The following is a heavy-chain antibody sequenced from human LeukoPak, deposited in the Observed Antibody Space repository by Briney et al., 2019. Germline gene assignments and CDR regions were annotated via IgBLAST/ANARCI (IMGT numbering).Heavy chain of an antibody. CDR3: ARADCSSTSCYEFDY. V-gene: IGHV1-18*01. CDR2: ISAYNGNT. Sequence: ASVKVSCKASGYTFTSYGISWVRQAPGQGLEWMGWISAYNGNTNYAQKLQGRVTMTTDTSTSTAYMELRSLRSDDTAVYYCARADCSSTSCYEFDYWGQGTLVTVS. CDR1: GYTFTSYG. D-gene: IGHD2-2*01. J-gene: IGHJ4*02.